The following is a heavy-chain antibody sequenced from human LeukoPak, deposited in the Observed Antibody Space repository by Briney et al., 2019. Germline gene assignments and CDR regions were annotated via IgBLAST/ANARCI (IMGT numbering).Heavy chain of an antibody. V-gene: IGHV3-21*01. Sequence: GGSLRLSCAASGFTSSGYSMNWVRQAPGKGLEWVSSISSSSSYIYYADSVKGRFTISRDNAKNSLYLQMNSLRAEDTAVYYCAREEWELPGDWGQGTLVTVSS. J-gene: IGHJ4*02. D-gene: IGHD1-26*01. CDR3: AREEWELPGD. CDR2: ISSSSSYI. CDR1: GFTSSGYS.